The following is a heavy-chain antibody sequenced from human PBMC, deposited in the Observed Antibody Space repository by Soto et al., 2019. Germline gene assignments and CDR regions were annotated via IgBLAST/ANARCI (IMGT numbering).Heavy chain of an antibody. D-gene: IGHD3-10*01. CDR2: SSYDGRET. CDR3: ARDSGWLILNFDN. Sequence: PWGSLRLSCAASDFYFISYGIRCVRHSPGKGLEWVAASSYDGRETFYADSAKGRFTVSKEMSKNTAFLQMNALRHEDTAVYFCARDSGWLILNFDNWGQGTPVTVSS. V-gene: IGHV3-30*03. CDR1: DFYFISYG. J-gene: IGHJ4*02.